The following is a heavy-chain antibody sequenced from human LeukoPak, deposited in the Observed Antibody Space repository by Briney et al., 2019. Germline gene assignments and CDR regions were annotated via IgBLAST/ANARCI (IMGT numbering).Heavy chain of an antibody. CDR3: ARDRPDGSPSSWFDP. Sequence: ASVKVSCKASGGTFSSYDISWVRQAPGQGLEWMGGFDPEDGETIYAQKFQGRVTMTTDTSTSTAYMELRSLRSDDTAVYYCARDRPDGSPSSWFDPWGQGTLVTVSS. CDR1: GGTFSSYD. D-gene: IGHD1-26*01. CDR2: FDPEDGET. V-gene: IGHV1-18*01. J-gene: IGHJ5*02.